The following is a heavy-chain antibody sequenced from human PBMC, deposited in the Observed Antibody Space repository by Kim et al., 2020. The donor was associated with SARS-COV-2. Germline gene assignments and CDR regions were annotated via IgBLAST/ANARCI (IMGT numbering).Heavy chain of an antibody. Sequence: GGSLRLSCAASGFTFSSYGMHWVRQAPGKGLEWVAVIWYDGSNKYYADSVKGRFTISRDNSKNTLYLQMNSLRAEDTAVYYCAKDYLLWFGEFPYGMDVWGQGTTVTVSS. J-gene: IGHJ6*02. V-gene: IGHV3-33*06. CDR2: IWYDGSNK. CDR3: AKDYLLWFGEFPYGMDV. D-gene: IGHD3-10*01. CDR1: GFTFSSYG.